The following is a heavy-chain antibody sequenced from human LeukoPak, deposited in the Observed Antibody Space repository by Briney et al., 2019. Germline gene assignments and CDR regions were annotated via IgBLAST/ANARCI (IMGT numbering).Heavy chain of an antibody. J-gene: IGHJ4*02. CDR1: GFTFTSSA. V-gene: IGHV1-58*01. CDR2: IVVGSGNT. Sequence: SVKVSCKASGFTFTSSAVQWVRQARGQRLEWIGWIVVGSGNTNYAQKFQERVTITRDMSTSTAYMELRSLRSDDTAVYYCARSLRPSGSIDYWGQGTLVTVSS. CDR3: ARSLRPSGSIDY. D-gene: IGHD3-10*01.